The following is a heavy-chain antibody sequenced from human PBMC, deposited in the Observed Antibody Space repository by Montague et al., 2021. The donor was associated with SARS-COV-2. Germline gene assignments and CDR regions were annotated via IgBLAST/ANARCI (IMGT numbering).Heavy chain of an antibody. CDR1: GFTFSSYA. J-gene: IGHJ4*02. CDR2: ISYDGSNK. CDR3: ARPRSWSYFSYFDY. V-gene: IGHV3-30-3*01. Sequence: SLRLSCAASGFTFSSYAMHWVRQAPGKGLEWEAVISYDGSNKYYADSVKGRFTISRDNSKNTLYLQMNSLRAEDTAVYYCARPRSWSYFSYFDYWGQGTLVTVSS. D-gene: IGHD1-26*01.